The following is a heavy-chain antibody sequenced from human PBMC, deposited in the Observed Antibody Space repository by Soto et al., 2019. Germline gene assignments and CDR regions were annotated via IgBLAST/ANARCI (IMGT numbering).Heavy chain of an antibody. CDR2: IYYSGNT. V-gene: IGHV4-31*03. J-gene: IGHJ4*02. Sequence: QVQLQESGPGLVKPSQTLSLTCTVSNGSITSSGYYWHWIRQHPGKGLEWIGNIYYSGNTNYNPSRMRRVSTTVYTSYKQFSLTLTYVTAADTSVYYCGSDCGGDCSHSPGTLVNWGEGIQVTVSS. CDR3: GSDCGGDCSHSPGTLVN. CDR1: NGSITSSGYY. D-gene: IGHD2-21*02.